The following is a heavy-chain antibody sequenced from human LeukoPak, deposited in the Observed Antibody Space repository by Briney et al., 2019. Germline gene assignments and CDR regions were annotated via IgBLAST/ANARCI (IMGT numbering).Heavy chain of an antibody. D-gene: IGHD3-9*01. CDR3: ARDFNDILTGYPSNY. Sequence: GASVKVSCKASGYTFTNYAIHWVRQAPGQRLEWMGWINAANGNTKYSQEFQDRVTMTTDTSTSTAYMELRSLRSDDTAVYYCARDFNDILTGYPSNYWGQGTLVTVSS. J-gene: IGHJ4*02. V-gene: IGHV1-3*01. CDR2: INAANGNT. CDR1: GYTFTNYA.